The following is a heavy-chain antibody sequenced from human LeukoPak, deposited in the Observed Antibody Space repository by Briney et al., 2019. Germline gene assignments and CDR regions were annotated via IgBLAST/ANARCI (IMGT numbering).Heavy chain of an antibody. Sequence: GGSLRLSCAASGFTFSSYEMNWVRQAPGKGLEWVSYISSSGSTIYDADSVKGRFTISRDNSKNSLYLQMNSLRAEDTAVYYCARGLGDYYGAGSYYNVGNWFDPWGQGTLVTVSS. CDR2: ISSSGSTI. CDR1: GFTFSSYE. CDR3: ARGLGDYYGAGSYYNVGNWFDP. D-gene: IGHD3-10*01. V-gene: IGHV3-48*03. J-gene: IGHJ5*02.